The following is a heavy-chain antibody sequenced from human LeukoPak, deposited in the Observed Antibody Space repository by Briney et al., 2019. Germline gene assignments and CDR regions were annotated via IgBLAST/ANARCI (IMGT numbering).Heavy chain of an antibody. CDR1: GFTFSSYA. J-gene: IGHJ4*02. V-gene: IGHV3-23*01. CDR2: ISVTGGSK. CDR3: AKVSQYYESSGYMDY. Sequence: GGSLRLSCAASGFTFSSYAMAWVRQAPGKGLAWVSSISVTGGSKSYADSVKARFSISRDNSKNTLYLQMNSLTAEDTALYYCAKVSQYYESSGYMDYWGQGTLVSVSS. D-gene: IGHD3-22*01.